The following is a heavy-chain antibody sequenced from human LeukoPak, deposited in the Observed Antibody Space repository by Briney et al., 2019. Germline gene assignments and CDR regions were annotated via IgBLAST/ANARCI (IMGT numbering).Heavy chain of an antibody. J-gene: IGHJ4*02. CDR3: ARDFDMGIAPGDDFDF. CDR2: IREDGTYT. Sequence: GGSLRLSCAASGFSFSKYWMHWVRQTPGEGLVWVARIREDGTYTSYADFVRGRLTISRDNARNTVFLQMNSLRAEDTAVYYCARDFDMGIAPGDDFDFWGQGTLVTVSS. V-gene: IGHV3-74*01. D-gene: IGHD3-9*01. CDR1: GFSFSKYW.